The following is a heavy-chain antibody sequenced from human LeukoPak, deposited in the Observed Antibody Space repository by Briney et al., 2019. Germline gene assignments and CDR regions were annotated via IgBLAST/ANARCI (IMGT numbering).Heavy chain of an antibody. CDR2: IYTSGST. V-gene: IGHV4-4*07. J-gene: IGHJ4*02. CDR1: VGSICSYY. Sequence: SETLSLTCTVSVGSICSYYWSWIRQPAGKGLEWIGRIYTSGSTNYNPSLKSRVTMSVDTSKNQFSLKLSSVTAADTAVYYCARGDLHRISDYCGQGTLVTVSS. CDR3: ARGDLHRISDY.